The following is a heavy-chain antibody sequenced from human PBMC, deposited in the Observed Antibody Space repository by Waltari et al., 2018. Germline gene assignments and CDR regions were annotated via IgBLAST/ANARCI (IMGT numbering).Heavy chain of an antibody. V-gene: IGHV4-39*01. CDR3: AVDTAMADY. CDR1: GGSISSSSYY. D-gene: IGHD5-18*01. CDR2: IYYSGGT. Sequence: QLQLQESGPGLVKPSETLSLTCTVSGGSISSSSYYWGWIRQPPGKGLEWIGSIYYSGGTYNNPSLKSRVTISVDTSKNQFSLRLSAVTAADTAVYYCAVDTAMADYWGQGTLVTVSS. J-gene: IGHJ4*02.